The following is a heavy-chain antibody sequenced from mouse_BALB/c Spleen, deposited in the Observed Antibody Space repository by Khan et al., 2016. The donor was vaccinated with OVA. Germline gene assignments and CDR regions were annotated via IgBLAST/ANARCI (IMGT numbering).Heavy chain of an antibody. D-gene: IGHD2-14*01. J-gene: IGHJ4*01. V-gene: IGHV9-3-1*01. Sequence: QIQLVQSGPELKKPGETVKISCKASGYIFTNHGMNWVKQAPGKGLKWMGWINTYSGEPTYVDDFKGRFAFSLETSASTAYLQINNLKTRDTATYFCAGVGYSGTMDYWGQGTSVTVSS. CDR1: GYIFTNHG. CDR3: AGVGYSGTMDY. CDR2: INTYSGEP.